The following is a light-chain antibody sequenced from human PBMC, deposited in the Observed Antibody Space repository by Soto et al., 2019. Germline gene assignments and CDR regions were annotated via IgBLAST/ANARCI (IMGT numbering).Light chain of an antibody. CDR1: QSISTN. CDR2: DAS. V-gene: IGKV3-15*01. CDR3: QQFAISTT. Sequence: EIVMTQSPATLSMSPGERATLSCRASQSISTNLAWYQQKPGQAPRLLIFDASTLHSGVPSRFSGSGSGTDFTLTISSLQPDDFATYYCQQFAISTTFGQGTKVDIK. J-gene: IGKJ1*01.